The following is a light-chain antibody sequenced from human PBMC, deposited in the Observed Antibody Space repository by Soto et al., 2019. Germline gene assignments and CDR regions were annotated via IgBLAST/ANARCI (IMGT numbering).Light chain of an antibody. CDR1: SSVVGGYNF. CDR3: SSYSGTNNYV. J-gene: IGLJ1*01. V-gene: IGLV2-8*01. CDR2: EVT. Sequence: QCARTQPPSASGSPGQSVTISCTGTSSVVGGYNFVSWHQQHPGKAPKLIIYEVTKRPSGVPDRSSGYKSGNTASLTVSGLQAQDEADYYCSSYSGTNNYVFGTGTKVTVL.